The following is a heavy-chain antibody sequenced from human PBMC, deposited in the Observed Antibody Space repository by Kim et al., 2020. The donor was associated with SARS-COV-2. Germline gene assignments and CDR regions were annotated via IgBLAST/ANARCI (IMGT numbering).Heavy chain of an antibody. D-gene: IGHD6-6*01. Sequence: TSYNPSLKSRVTISVDTSKNQFSRKLSSVTAADTAVYYCARYSSSGHFDYWGQGTLVTVSS. J-gene: IGHJ4*02. V-gene: IGHV4-31*02. CDR2: T. CDR3: ARYSSSGHFDY.